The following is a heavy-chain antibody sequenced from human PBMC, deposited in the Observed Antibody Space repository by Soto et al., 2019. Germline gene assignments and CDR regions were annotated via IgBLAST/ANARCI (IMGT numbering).Heavy chain of an antibody. CDR1: GYTFTSYY. D-gene: IGHD2-2*01. V-gene: IGHV1-46*01. CDR2: INPSGGYT. J-gene: IGHJ5*02. CDR3: ARMAPIVVVPAAHYREDNWFDP. Sequence: GASVKVSCKASGYTFTSYYMNWVRQAPGQGLEWLGIINPSGGYTTYAQRFLGRVTMTSDTSTSTVHMELGSLTSEDTAVYYCARMAPIVVVPAAHYREDNWFDPWGQGTLVTVSS.